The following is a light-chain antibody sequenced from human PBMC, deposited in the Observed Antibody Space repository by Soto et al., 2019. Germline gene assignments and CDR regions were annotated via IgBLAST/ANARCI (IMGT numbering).Light chain of an antibody. CDR3: QQYNNWPWT. J-gene: IGKJ1*01. V-gene: IGKV1-39*01. CDR2: TAS. CDR1: QSISRN. Sequence: ILLTKSLPSLSATVGARVSITCRSSQSISRNLNWYQQKPGKATELLIYTASNWQSGVPSRFSGSGSGTDFALTISSLQSEDFAVYYCQQYNNWPWTFGLGIK.